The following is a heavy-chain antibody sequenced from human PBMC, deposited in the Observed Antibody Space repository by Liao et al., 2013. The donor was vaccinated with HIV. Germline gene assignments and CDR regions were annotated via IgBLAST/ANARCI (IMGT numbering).Heavy chain of an antibody. CDR1: GGSISSGSYY. Sequence: QVQLQESGPGLVKPSQTLSLTCTVSGGSISSGSYYWSWIRQPAGKGLEWIGRIYTSGSTNYNPSLKSRVTMSVDTSKNQFSLKLSSVTAADTAVYYCARDLLGWAGTTKGYNYWGQGIPSHRLL. CDR2: IYTSGST. V-gene: IGHV4-61*02. D-gene: IGHD1-7*01. CDR3: ARDLLGWAGTTKGYNY. J-gene: IGHJ4*02.